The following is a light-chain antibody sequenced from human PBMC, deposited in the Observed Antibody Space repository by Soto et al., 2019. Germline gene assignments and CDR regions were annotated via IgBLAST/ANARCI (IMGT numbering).Light chain of an antibody. J-gene: IGLJ3*02. CDR1: SGSVSTTFY. CDR2: XTX. Sequence: QTVVTQEPSFSVSPGRTVTLTCGLSSGSVSTTFYPSWYQQTPGQAPRTLIXXTXTRXXXXXXXFSGSILGNKAALTITGXXXXXXXDYYCMLYMGSGIWVFGGGTKLTVL. CDR3: MLYMGSGIWV. V-gene: IGLV8-61*01.